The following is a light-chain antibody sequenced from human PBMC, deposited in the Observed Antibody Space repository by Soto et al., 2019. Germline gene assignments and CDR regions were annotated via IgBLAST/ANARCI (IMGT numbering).Light chain of an antibody. CDR3: QQWASYPLT. V-gene: IGKV3-20*01. CDR2: DAS. CDR1: QTVRNNY. Sequence: EFVLTQSPGTLSLSPGERTTLSCRASQTVRNNYLAWYQQKPGQAPTLLIYDASNSATGIPDRFSGGGSGTDFTLTISRLEPEDFAVYYCQQWASYPLTFGGATKVEIK. J-gene: IGKJ4*01.